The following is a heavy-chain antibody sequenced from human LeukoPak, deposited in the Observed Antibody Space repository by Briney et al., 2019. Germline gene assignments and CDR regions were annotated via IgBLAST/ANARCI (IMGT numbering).Heavy chain of an antibody. V-gene: IGHV2-5*01. J-gene: IGHJ3*02. CDR1: GFSLSTSGVG. CDR3: AHRSGITIFGVVNDPDAFDI. CDR2: IFWNDEK. Sequence: SGPTLVKPTQTLTLTCTFAGFSLSTSGVGVGWSRQPPGKALEWLALIFWNDEKRYSPSLKRRLTITRDTSKNQVVLTMTTMDTVNTATYYCAHRSGITIFGVVNDPDAFDIWGPGTMVTVSS. D-gene: IGHD3-3*01.